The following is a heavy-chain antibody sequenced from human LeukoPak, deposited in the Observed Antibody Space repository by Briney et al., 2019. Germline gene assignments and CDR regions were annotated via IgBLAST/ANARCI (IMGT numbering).Heavy chain of an antibody. CDR1: GFTFSDYY. Sequence: GGSLRLSCAASGFTFSDYYMSWIRQAPGKGLEWVSYISSSGSTIYYADSVKGRFTISRDNAKNSLYLQMNSLRAEDTAVYYCARVRAKKYYYYYYMTSGAKGPRSPSP. J-gene: IGHJ6*03. V-gene: IGHV3-11*04. CDR3: ARVRAKKYYYYYYMTS. CDR2: ISSSGSTI. D-gene: IGHD1-26*01.